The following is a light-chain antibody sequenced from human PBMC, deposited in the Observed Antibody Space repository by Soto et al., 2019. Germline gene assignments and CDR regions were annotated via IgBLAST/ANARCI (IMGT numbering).Light chain of an antibody. CDR3: LQHYASPWT. CDR2: RIF. CDR1: QSVSGY. Sequence: EIVMAQSPGTLSVFPGERVTLSCRASQSVSGYLDWFQQTPGQAPRLVLQRIFIRAIGVPARFSGSGSETEFTLTISGLQSEDSSVYYCLQHYASPWTFGQGTKVDI. J-gene: IGKJ1*01. V-gene: IGKV3-15*01.